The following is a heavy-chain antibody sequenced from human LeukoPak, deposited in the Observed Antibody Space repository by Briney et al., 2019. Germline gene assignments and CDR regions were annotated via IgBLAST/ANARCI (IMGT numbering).Heavy chain of an antibody. D-gene: IGHD1-14*01. J-gene: IGHJ4*02. Sequence: SETLSLTCTVSLDSTTSNFWSWVRQPPGKGLEWIGEIHRSGSPNYNPSLQSRVTISIDRSRNQIVLELSSVTAADTVVYYCAREILGGFNPGAYWGQGTLVTVSS. CDR1: LDSTTSNF. V-gene: IGHV4-4*02. CDR3: AREILGGFNPGAY. CDR2: IHRSGSP.